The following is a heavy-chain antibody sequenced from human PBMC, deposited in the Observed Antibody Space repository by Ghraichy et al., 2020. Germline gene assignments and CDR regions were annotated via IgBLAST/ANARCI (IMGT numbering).Heavy chain of an antibody. Sequence: SETLSLTCAVYGGSFSGYYWSWIRQPPGKGLEWIGEINHRGSTNYNPSLKSRVTISVDTSKNQFSLKLSSVTAADTAVYYCARPRGKLFDYGMDVWGQGTTVTVSS. CDR3: ARPRGKLFDYGMDV. CDR1: GGSFSGYY. D-gene: IGHD4-23*01. V-gene: IGHV4-34*01. CDR2: INHRGST. J-gene: IGHJ6*02.